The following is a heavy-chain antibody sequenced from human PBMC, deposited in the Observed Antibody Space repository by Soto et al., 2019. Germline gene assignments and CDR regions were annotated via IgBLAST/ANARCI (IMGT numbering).Heavy chain of an antibody. J-gene: IGHJ6*02. CDR2: IGTAGDT. V-gene: IGHV3-13*01. CDR3: ARGGCSGGSCPKYYHGLDV. D-gene: IGHD2-15*01. CDR1: GFTFSSYD. Sequence: GGSLRLSCAASGFTFSSYDMHWVRQATGKGLEWVSAIGTAGDTYYPGSVKGRFTIPRENAKNSLYLQMNSLRAGDTDVYYCARGGCSGGSCPKYYHGLDVWGQGTTVTVSS.